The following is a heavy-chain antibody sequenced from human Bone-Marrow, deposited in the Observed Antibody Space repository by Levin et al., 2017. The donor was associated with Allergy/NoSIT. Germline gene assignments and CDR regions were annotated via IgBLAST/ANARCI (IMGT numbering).Heavy chain of an antibody. J-gene: IGHJ4*02. CDR1: GGSISSYY. D-gene: IGHD4-23*01. Sequence: SQTLSLTCTVSGGSISSYYWSWIRQPAGKGLEWIGRIYTSGSTNYNPSLKSRVTMSVDTSKNQFSLKLSSVTAADTAVYYCARELSTVVKSTSPAYYFDYWGQGTLVTVSS. CDR3: ARELSTVVKSTSPAYYFDY. V-gene: IGHV4-4*07. CDR2: IYTSGST.